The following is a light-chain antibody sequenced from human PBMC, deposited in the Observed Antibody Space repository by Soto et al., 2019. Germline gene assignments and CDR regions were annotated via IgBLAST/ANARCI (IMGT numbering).Light chain of an antibody. CDR1: SSDIGGYDY. Sequence: QSALTQPASVSGSPGQSITISCTGTSSDIGGYDYVSWYQHYPGKAPKFIIYGVTNRPSGVSHRFSGSKSANTASLTISGLQAEDEADYYCTSYTSSSTHVFGTGTKVT. J-gene: IGLJ1*01. V-gene: IGLV2-14*01. CDR2: GVT. CDR3: TSYTSSSTHV.